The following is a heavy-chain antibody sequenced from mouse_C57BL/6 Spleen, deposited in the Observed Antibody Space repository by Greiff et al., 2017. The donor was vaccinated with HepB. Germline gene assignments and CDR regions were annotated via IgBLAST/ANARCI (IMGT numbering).Heavy chain of an antibody. J-gene: IGHJ4*01. V-gene: IGHV1-63*01. CDR1: GYTFTNYW. CDR2: IYPGGGYT. CDR3: ARRGGYDDAMDY. D-gene: IGHD2-2*01. Sequence: QVHVKQSGAELVRPGTSVKMSCKASGYTFTNYWIGWAKQRPGHGLEWIGDIYPGGGYTNYNEKFKGKATLTADKSSSTAYMQFSSLTSEDSAIYYCARRGGYDDAMDYWGQGTSVTVSS.